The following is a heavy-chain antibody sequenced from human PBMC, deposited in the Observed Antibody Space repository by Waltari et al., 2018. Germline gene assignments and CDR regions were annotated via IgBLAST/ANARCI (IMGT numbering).Heavy chain of an antibody. V-gene: IGHV4-59*11. Sequence: QVQLQESGPGLVKPSETLSLTCTVSGGSISSHYWSWIRQPPGTGLEWIGYIYYSGSTNYNPSLKSRVTISVDTSKNQFSLKLSSVTAADTAVYYCARAEGIAAAGTGPDAFDIWGQGTMVTVSS. CDR2: IYYSGST. CDR3: ARAEGIAAAGTGPDAFDI. J-gene: IGHJ3*02. CDR1: GGSISSHY. D-gene: IGHD6-13*01.